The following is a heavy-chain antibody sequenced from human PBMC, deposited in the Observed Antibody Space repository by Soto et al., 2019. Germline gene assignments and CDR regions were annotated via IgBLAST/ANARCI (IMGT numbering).Heavy chain of an antibody. D-gene: IGHD3-10*01. CDR1: GGTFSSYA. Sequence: ASVKVSCKASGGTFSSYAITWVRQAPGQGLEWMGGIIPIFGNTNHAQKLQGRVTMTTDTSTSTAYMELRSLRSDDTAVYYCARGVGSGTYYNQYNWFDPWGQGTLVTVSS. CDR2: IIPIFGNT. V-gene: IGHV1-69*05. J-gene: IGHJ5*02. CDR3: ARGVGSGTYYNQYNWFDP.